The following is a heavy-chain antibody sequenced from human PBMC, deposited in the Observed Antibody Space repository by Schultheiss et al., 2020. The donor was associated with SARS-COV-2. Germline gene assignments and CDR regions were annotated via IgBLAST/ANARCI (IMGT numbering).Heavy chain of an antibody. Sequence: ASVKVSCKASGGTFSSYAISWVRQAPGQGLEWMGWINPNSGGTNYAQKFQGRVTMTRDTSISTAYMELSRLRSDDTAVYYCASASSSYYDFWSGYYGAFDIWGQGTMVTVSS. CDR1: GGTFSSYA. V-gene: IGHV1-2*02. D-gene: IGHD3-3*01. CDR2: INPNSGGT. J-gene: IGHJ3*02. CDR3: ASASSSYYDFWSGYYGAFDI.